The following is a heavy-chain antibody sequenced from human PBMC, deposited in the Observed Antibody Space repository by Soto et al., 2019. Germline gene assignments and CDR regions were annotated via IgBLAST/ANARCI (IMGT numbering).Heavy chain of an antibody. Sequence: KTSETLSLTCIVSGGSISSYFWTWIRQPAGKGLEWIGRIYSSGSTNYNPSLKSRVTMSVDTSKNQFSPKLSSVTAADTAVYYCARDEQQWRGFDSWGQGTLVTVSS. D-gene: IGHD6-19*01. CDR3: ARDEQQWRGFDS. CDR2: IYSSGST. J-gene: IGHJ4*02. CDR1: GGSISSYF. V-gene: IGHV4-4*07.